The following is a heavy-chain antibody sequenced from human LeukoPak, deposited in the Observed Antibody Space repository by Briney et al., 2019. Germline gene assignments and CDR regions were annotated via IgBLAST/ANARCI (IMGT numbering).Heavy chain of an antibody. CDR3: ASRTYRV. D-gene: IGHD1-26*01. Sequence: PSETLSLTCTVSGGSISGSTYYWGWIRQPPGKGLEWIGSIYYSGATYYHPSLNSRVTVSVDTSKNQFSLKLRSVTAADTAVYYCASRTYRVWGQGTLVTVFS. CDR1: GGSISGSTYY. J-gene: IGHJ4*02. CDR2: IYYSGAT. V-gene: IGHV4-39*01.